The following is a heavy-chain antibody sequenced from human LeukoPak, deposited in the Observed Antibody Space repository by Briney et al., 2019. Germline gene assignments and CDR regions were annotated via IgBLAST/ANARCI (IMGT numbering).Heavy chain of an antibody. J-gene: IGHJ4*02. CDR1: GYTFTSYD. V-gene: IGHV1-18*01. CDR2: ISAYNGNT. CDR3: ARDPGTGRFD. Sequence: GASVKVSCKASGYTFTSYDINWVRQATAQGLEWKGWISAYNGNTNYAKKLQGRGTMTTDTTTSKAYMELRSLRSDDTAVYYCARDPGTGRFDWGQGTLVTVSS. D-gene: IGHD3/OR15-3a*01.